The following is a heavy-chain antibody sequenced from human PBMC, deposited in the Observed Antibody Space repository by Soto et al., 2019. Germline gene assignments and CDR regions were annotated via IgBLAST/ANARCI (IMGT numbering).Heavy chain of an antibody. CDR1: GFTFSSYG. Sequence: PGGSLRLSCAASGFTFSSYGMHWVRQAPGKGLEWVAVISYDGSNKYYADPVKGRFTISRDNSKNTLYLQMNSLRAEDTAVYYCAKDRPERWLQLENWGAYYFDYWGQGTLVTVSS. CDR2: ISYDGSNK. D-gene: IGHD5-12*01. V-gene: IGHV3-30*18. J-gene: IGHJ4*02. CDR3: AKDRPERWLQLENWGAYYFDY.